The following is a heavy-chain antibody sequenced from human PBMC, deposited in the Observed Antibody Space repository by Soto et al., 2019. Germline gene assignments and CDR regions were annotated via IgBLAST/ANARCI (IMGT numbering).Heavy chain of an antibody. CDR2: IIPIFGTA. Sequence: SVKVSCKASGGTFSSYAISWVRQAPGQGLEWMGGIIPIFGTANYAQKFQGRVTITADKSTSTAYMELSSLRSEDTAVYYCAREGVGSSALGFDYWGQGTLVTVSS. CDR3: AREGVGSSALGFDY. V-gene: IGHV1-69*06. J-gene: IGHJ4*02. CDR1: GGTFSSYA. D-gene: IGHD6-6*01.